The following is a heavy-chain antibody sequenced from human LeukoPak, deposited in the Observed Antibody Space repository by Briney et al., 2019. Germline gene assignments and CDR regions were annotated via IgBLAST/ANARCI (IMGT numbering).Heavy chain of an antibody. D-gene: IGHD2-2*01. J-gene: IGHJ4*02. CDR1: GYTFSSHD. V-gene: IGHV1-8*01. Sequence: ASVKVSCKASGYTFSSHDINWVRQATGQAPEFIGWINPNTGATGYAQRFQGRVTISRTTSINTAYMKLSSLTSEDTAVYYCTRHTSPTFDYWGQGTLVTVSS. CDR3: TRHTSPTFDY. CDR2: INPNTGAT.